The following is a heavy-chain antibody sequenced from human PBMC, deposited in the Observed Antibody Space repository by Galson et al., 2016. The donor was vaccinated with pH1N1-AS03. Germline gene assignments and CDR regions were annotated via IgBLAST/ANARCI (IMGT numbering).Heavy chain of an antibody. D-gene: IGHD1-26*01. CDR1: GYSISSGFH. J-gene: IGHJ4*02. Sequence: ETLSLTCAVSGYSISSGFHWAWVRQPPSKGLEWIGTISHSGNTYYNPSLKSRVTMSVDTSKNQFSLKLSTVTAADAAVYYCARFSGSYQFDYWGQGTLVTVSS. CDR2: ISHSGNT. CDR3: ARFSGSYQFDY. V-gene: IGHV4-38-2*01.